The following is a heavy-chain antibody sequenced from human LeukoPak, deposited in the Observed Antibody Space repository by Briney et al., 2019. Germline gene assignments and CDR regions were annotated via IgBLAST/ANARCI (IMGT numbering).Heavy chain of an antibody. CDR3: VKDQMEAYRSGWSRDFDY. J-gene: IGHJ4*02. CDR2: ISDDGVNT. D-gene: IGHD6-19*01. V-gene: IGHV3-30*04. CDR1: GFTLSSYA. Sequence: GGSLRLSCAASGFTLSSYAMRWVRQDSGRGLEWVAVISDDGVNTYYADSVKGRFTISRDNSKNTLYLQVNSLRVEDTAVYYCVKDQMEAYRSGWSRDFDYWGQGTLVTVSS.